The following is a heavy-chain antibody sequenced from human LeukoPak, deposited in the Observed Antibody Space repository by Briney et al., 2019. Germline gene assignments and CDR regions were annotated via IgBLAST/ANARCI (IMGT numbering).Heavy chain of an antibody. D-gene: IGHD3-9*01. CDR1: GFTFSSYG. J-gene: IGHJ3*02. CDR2: ISYDGSNK. Sequence: GGSLRLSCAASGFTFSSYGMHWVRQAPGKGLEWVAVISYDGSNKYYADSVKGRFTISRDNSKNTLYLQMNSLRAEDTAVYYCAREAYDILTGSIGDDAFDIWGQGTMVTVSS. V-gene: IGHV3-30*03. CDR3: AREAYDILTGSIGDDAFDI.